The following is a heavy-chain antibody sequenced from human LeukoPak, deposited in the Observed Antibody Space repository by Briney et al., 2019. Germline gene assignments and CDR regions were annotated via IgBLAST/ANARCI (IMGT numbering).Heavy chain of an antibody. V-gene: IGHV3-33*01. D-gene: IGHD3-10*01. Sequence: PGGSLRLSCAASGFTFSSYGMHWVRQAPGKGLEWVAVIWYDGSNKYYADSVKGRFTISRDNSKNTLYLQMNSLRAEDTAVYYCARGYGSGSYYNVGYWGQGTLVTVSS. CDR2: IWYDGSNK. CDR3: ARGYGSGSYYNVGY. J-gene: IGHJ4*02. CDR1: GFTFSSYG.